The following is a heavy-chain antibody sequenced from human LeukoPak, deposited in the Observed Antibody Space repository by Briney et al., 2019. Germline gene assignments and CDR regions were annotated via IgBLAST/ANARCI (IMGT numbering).Heavy chain of an antibody. D-gene: IGHD7-27*01. CDR1: GDSINSSDYY. J-gene: IGHJ4*02. Sequence: PSETLSLTCTVSGDSINSSDYYWAWIRQSPGEGLEWIATIYYSGSTYYKASLKSRLTISVDSSKNQFSLKMNSVTVADTGVYYCARHGNWDPFDYWGQGTLVTVSS. CDR2: IYYSGST. V-gene: IGHV4-39*01. CDR3: ARHGNWDPFDY.